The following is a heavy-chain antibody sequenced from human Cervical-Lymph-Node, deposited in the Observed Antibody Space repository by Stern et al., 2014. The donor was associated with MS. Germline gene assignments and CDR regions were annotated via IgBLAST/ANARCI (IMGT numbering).Heavy chain of an antibody. V-gene: IGHV1-2*02. CDR3: AKDGYNY. J-gene: IGHJ4*02. Sequence: MQLVESGAEVKKPGASVKVSCKASGYTFTGYYIHWVRQAPAQGLEWMGWIIPNNGNTNYAQNFQGRVTMTRDTSISTAYMELSRLRSDDTAVYYCAKDGYNYWGQGTLVTVSS. CDR2: IIPNNGNT. D-gene: IGHD5-24*01. CDR1: GYTFTGYY.